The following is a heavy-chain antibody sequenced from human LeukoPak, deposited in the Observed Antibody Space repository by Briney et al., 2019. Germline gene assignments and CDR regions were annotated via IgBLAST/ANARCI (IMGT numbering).Heavy chain of an antibody. CDR2: INHSGST. V-gene: IGHV4-34*01. Sequence: SETLSLTCAVYGGSFSGYYWSWIRQPPGKGLEWIGEINHSGSTNYNPSLKSRVAISVDTSKNQFSLKLSSVTAADTAVYYCARTNSPYYCGGDCYSDYYYYMDVWGKGTTVTVSS. CDR1: GGSFSGYY. CDR3: ARTNSPYYCGGDCYSDYYYYMDV. J-gene: IGHJ6*03. D-gene: IGHD2-21*02.